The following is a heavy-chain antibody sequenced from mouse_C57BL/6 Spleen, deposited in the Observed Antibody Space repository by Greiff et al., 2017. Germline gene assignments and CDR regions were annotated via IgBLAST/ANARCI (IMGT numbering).Heavy chain of an antibody. Sequence: EVQLVESGGGLVQPGGSMKLSCVASGFTFSNYWMHWVRQSPEKGLEWVAQIRLKSDNYATHYAVSVKGRFTISRDDSKSSVYLQMNNLRAEDTGIYYCTGRLQVDYWGQGTTLTVSS. V-gene: IGHV6-3*01. D-gene: IGHD2-14*01. CDR2: IRLKSDNYAT. CDR3: TGRLQVDY. J-gene: IGHJ2*01. CDR1: GFTFSNYW.